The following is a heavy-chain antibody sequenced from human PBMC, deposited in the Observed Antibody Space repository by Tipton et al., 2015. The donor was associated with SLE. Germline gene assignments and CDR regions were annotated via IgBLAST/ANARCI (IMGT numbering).Heavy chain of an antibody. D-gene: IGHD6-13*01. Sequence: TLSLTCAVSGYSITSGDYWGWIRQPPGKGLEWVGGLYHRGSTYDNPSLKSRVTISTDTSKNEIYLKLTSVTATDTAVYFCARDPYDSTWRNGWFDPWGQGTLVTVSS. CDR2: LYHRGST. CDR1: GYSITSGDY. V-gene: IGHV4-38-2*02. J-gene: IGHJ5*02. CDR3: ARDPYDSTWRNGWFDP.